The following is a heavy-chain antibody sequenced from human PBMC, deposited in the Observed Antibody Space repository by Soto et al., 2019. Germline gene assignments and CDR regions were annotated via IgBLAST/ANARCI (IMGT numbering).Heavy chain of an antibody. CDR2: TIPVFSTA. CDR3: GRGVYGSGSYYGGRSAFDI. CDR1: GGTLSDHV. V-gene: IGHV1-69*06. J-gene: IGHJ3*02. Sequence: QVQLEQSGAEVKKPGASLKVSCKASGGTLSDHVVAWLRQAPGQGLEWMGGTIPVFSTAKYAQKFQGRVTVTADKVTDTAYMDLSRVRYGDTAFCFCGRGVYGSGSYYGGRSAFDIWGKGTMVMVSS. D-gene: IGHD3-10*01.